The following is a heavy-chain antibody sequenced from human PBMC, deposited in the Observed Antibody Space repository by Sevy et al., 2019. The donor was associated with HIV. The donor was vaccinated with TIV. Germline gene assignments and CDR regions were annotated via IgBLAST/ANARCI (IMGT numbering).Heavy chain of an antibody. CDR3: ARDGGYYDSSGFDSRDYFDY. V-gene: IGHV3-30-3*01. J-gene: IGHJ4*02. CDR1: GFTFSYYA. CDR2: ISYDGTNK. Sequence: GGSLRLSCAASGFTFSYYAMHWVRQAPGKGLEWVAVISYDGTNKQYAESVKGRFTISRDNSKNTLYLQMNSLRAEDTDVYYCARDGGYYDSSGFDSRDYFDYWGQGTLVTVSS. D-gene: IGHD3-22*01.